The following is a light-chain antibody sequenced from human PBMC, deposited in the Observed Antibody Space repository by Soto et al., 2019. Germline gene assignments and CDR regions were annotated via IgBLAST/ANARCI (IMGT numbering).Light chain of an antibody. Sequence: QSVLTQPASVSGSPGQSITISCTGTSSDVGSYNYVSWYQQHPGKAPQLMIYEVSHRPSGVSHRFSGSKSGNTASLTISGLQAEAEADYYCSSYRGASTTGVFGGGTQLTVL. CDR3: SSYRGASTTGV. CDR2: EVS. CDR1: SSDVGSYNY. J-gene: IGLJ3*02. V-gene: IGLV2-14*01.